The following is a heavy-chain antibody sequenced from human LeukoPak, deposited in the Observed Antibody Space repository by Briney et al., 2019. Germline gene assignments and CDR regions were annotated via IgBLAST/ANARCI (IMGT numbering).Heavy chain of an antibody. CDR1: GVTFSSYS. J-gene: IGHJ4*02. V-gene: IGHV3-23*01. CDR3: ARDQTELQLLSYYFDY. CDR2: ISFSGTTS. Sequence: GVSLRLSCAASGVTFSSYSMSWVRQAPGKGLEWVSSISFSGTTSYYADSVKGRFTVSRDNSKNTLYLQMDGLRAEDTAVYYCARDQTELQLLSYYFDYWGQGTLVAVSS. D-gene: IGHD2-2*01.